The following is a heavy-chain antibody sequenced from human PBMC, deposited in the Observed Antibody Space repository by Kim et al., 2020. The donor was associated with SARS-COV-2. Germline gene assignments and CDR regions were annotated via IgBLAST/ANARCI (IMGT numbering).Heavy chain of an antibody. CDR3: AKGSLNYYDSSGAEFDY. CDR2: ISGSDCST. V-gene: IGHV3-23*01. J-gene: IGHJ4*02. CDR1: GFTFSSYA. Sequence: GGSLRLSCAASGFTFSSYAMSWVRQAPGKGLEWVSAISGSDCSTYYADSVKGRFTISRDNSKNTLYLQMNSLRAEDTAVYYCAKGSLNYYDSSGAEFDYWGQGTLVTVSS. D-gene: IGHD3-22*01.